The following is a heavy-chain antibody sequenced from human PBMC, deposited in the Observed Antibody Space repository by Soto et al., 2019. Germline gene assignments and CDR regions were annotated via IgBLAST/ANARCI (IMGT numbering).Heavy chain of an antibody. Sequence: ASVKVSCKVSGYTLTELSMHWVRQAPGKGLEWMGGFDPEDGETIYAQKFQGRVTMTEETSTDTAYMELSSLRSEDTAVYYCATVSWDIVVVPAAMGAWYFDLWGRGTLVTVSS. J-gene: IGHJ2*01. CDR2: FDPEDGET. CDR3: ATVSWDIVVVPAAMGAWYFDL. D-gene: IGHD2-2*01. CDR1: GYTLTELS. V-gene: IGHV1-24*01.